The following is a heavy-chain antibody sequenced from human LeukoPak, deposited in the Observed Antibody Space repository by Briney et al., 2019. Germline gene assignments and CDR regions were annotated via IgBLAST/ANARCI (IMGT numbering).Heavy chain of an antibody. CDR3: ARETDGYAIDY. CDR2: IYYSGST. Sequence: SETLSLTCTVSGGSISSYYWSWIRQPPGKGLEWIGYIYYSGSTNYNPSLKSRVTIPVDTSKNQFSLKLSSVTAADTAVYYCARETDGYAIDYWGQGTLVTVSS. D-gene: IGHD5-24*01. V-gene: IGHV4-59*01. CDR1: GGSISSYY. J-gene: IGHJ4*02.